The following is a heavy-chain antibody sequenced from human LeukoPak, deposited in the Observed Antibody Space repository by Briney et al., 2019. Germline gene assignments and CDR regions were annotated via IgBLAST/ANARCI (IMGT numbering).Heavy chain of an antibody. J-gene: IGHJ4*02. Sequence: SVTVSCKASGGTFSSYAISWVRQAPGQGLEWMGRIIPILGIANYAQKFQGRVTITADKSTSTAYMELSSLRSEDTAVYYCARSYYDSSGYPVIDYWGQGTLVTVSS. CDR1: GGTFSSYA. CDR3: ARSYYDSSGYPVIDY. V-gene: IGHV1-69*10. CDR2: IIPILGIA. D-gene: IGHD3-22*01.